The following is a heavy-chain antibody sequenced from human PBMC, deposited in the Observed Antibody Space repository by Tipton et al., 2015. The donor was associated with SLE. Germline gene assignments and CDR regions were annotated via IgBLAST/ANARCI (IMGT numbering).Heavy chain of an antibody. Sequence: GSLRLSCAASGFTFSSYGMHWVRQAPGKGLEWVAFIRYDGSNKYYADSVKGRFTISRDNSKNTLYLQMNSLRAEDTAVYYCAKAGYYGDYFDYWGQGTLVTVSS. CDR3: AKAGYYGDYFDY. CDR1: GFTFSSYG. CDR2: IRYDGSNK. J-gene: IGHJ4*02. V-gene: IGHV3-30*02. D-gene: IGHD4-17*01.